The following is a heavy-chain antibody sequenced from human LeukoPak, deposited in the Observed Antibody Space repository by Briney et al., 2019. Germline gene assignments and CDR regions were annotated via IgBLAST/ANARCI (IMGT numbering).Heavy chain of an antibody. D-gene: IGHD1/OR15-1a*01. J-gene: IGHJ6*03. CDR1: GGSFCGYY. V-gene: IGHV4-34*01. Sequence: SETLSLTSAVYGGSFCGYYWSWIRQPPGKGLEGSGEINNSVSTNSNPSLKSGVTISVDTSKNQFSLKLSSVTAADTAVYYCARDSPWATRKYYYMDVWGKGTTVTVSS. CDR3: ARDSPWATRKYYYMDV. CDR2: INNSVST.